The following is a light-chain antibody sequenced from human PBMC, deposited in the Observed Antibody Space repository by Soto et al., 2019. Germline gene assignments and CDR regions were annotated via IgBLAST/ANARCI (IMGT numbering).Light chain of an antibody. J-gene: IGKJ4*01. CDR1: QGIGRW. CDR3: QQANSFPPT. V-gene: IGKV1D-12*01. CDR2: AAS. Sequence: DIQMTQSPSPVSASVGDRVTITCRASQGIGRWLAWYQQKPGKAPMLLIYAASSLQSGVPSRFSGSGSGTDFTLTISSLQPEDFATYHCQQANSFPPTFGGGTKVEIQ.